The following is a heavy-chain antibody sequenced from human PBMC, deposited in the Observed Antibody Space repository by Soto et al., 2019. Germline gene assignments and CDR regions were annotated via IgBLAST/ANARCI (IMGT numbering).Heavy chain of an antibody. CDR3: ARGQGAAAGHSNFDY. J-gene: IGHJ4*02. Sequence: SETLSLTCAVSGGSISGTTYSWSWIRQPRGKGLEWIGYIYDSGNTYYNPSLKSQFSISVDRSKNQFSLKLCSVTAADTAVYYCARGQGAAAGHSNFDYWGQGALVTVSS. CDR1: GGSISGTTYS. CDR2: IYDSGNT. D-gene: IGHD6-13*01. V-gene: IGHV4-30-2*01.